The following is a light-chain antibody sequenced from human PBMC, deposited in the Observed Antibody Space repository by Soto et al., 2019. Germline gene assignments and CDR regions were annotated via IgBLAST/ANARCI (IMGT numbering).Light chain of an antibody. Sequence: EIAMTQSAATMSVSPGERATLSCGASQSVSSNLAWYQQKPGQAPSXLIYGASTRATGTPARFSGSGSGTELTITIRSLQSEDFEVYDGQQYIRWPLTFGGGTKVDIK. CDR1: QSVSSN. V-gene: IGKV3-15*01. CDR3: QQYIRWPLT. CDR2: GAS. J-gene: IGKJ4*01.